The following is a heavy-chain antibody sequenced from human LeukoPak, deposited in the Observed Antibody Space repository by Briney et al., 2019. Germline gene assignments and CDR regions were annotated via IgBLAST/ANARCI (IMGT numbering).Heavy chain of an antibody. V-gene: IGHV1-8*01. CDR1: GYTFTSYD. Sequence: ASVKVSCKASGYTFTSYDINWVRQATGQGLEWMGWMNPNSGNTGYAQKFQCRVTMTRNTSISTAYMELSSLRSEDTAVYYCARIVVVPAAIPYYFDYWGQGTLVTVSS. CDR2: MNPNSGNT. D-gene: IGHD2-2*01. J-gene: IGHJ4*02. CDR3: ARIVVVPAAIPYYFDY.